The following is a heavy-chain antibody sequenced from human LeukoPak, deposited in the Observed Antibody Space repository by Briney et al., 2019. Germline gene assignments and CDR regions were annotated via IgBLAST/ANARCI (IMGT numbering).Heavy chain of an antibody. D-gene: IGHD5-12*01. Sequence: ASVKVSCKASGYTFTSYGISWVRQAPGQGLEWMGWISAYNGNTNYAQKLQGRVTMTTDTSTSTAYMDLRSLRSDDTAVYYCARDIGYSGYDYYYAMDVWGQGTTVTVSS. CDR2: ISAYNGNT. CDR3: ARDIGYSGYDYYYAMDV. V-gene: IGHV1-18*01. CDR1: GYTFTSYG. J-gene: IGHJ6*02.